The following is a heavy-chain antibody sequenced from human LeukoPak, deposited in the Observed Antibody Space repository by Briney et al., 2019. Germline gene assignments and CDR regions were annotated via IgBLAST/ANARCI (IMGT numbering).Heavy chain of an antibody. Sequence: GESLKISCKGSGYSFTSYWIGWVRQMPGKGLEWMWIFYPGDSDTRYSPSFQGQVTISADKSISSAYLQWSSLKASDTAMYYCARHSSSYYDFWSGYYTGMSGDAFDIWGQGTMVTVSS. J-gene: IGHJ3*02. V-gene: IGHV5-51*01. CDR1: GYSFTSYW. D-gene: IGHD3-3*01. CDR2: FYPGDSDT. CDR3: ARHSSSYYDFWSGYYTGMSGDAFDI.